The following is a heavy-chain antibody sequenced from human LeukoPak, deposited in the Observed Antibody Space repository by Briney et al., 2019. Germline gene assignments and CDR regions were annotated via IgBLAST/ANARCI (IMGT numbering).Heavy chain of an antibody. V-gene: IGHV1-46*01. D-gene: IGHD3-10*01. CDR3: ARGGSGSYYHYGMDV. J-gene: IGHJ6*02. Sequence: ASVKVSCKASGYTFTGYYMHWVRQAPGQGLEWMGIINPSGGSTSYAQKFQGRVTMTRDTSTSTVYMELSSLRSEDTAVYYCARGGSGSYYHYGMDVWGQGTTVTVSS. CDR1: GYTFTGYY. CDR2: INPSGGST.